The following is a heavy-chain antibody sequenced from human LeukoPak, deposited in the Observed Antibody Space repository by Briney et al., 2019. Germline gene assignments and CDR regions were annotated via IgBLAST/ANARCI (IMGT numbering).Heavy chain of an antibody. CDR2: IYYSGST. V-gene: IGHV4-31*03. D-gene: IGHD5-18*01. CDR3: ASQPAMYSYGYAALEY. Sequence: SQTLSLTCTVSGGTISGGGYYWSWLRPHPGKGLEWIGYIYYSGSTYYNPSLKSRVTISVDTSKNQFSLRLSSVTAADTAVYYCASQPAMYSYGYAALEYWGQGTLVTVSS. CDR1: GGTISGGGYY. J-gene: IGHJ4*02.